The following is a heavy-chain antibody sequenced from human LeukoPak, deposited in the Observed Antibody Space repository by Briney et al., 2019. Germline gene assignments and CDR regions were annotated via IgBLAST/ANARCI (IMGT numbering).Heavy chain of an antibody. J-gene: IGHJ4*02. Sequence: SVKVSCKASGGTFSSYAISWVRQAPGQGLEWMGGIIPIFGTANYAQKFQGRVTITADESTSTAYMELSSLRSEDTAVYYCARGVWYCSSASCPSLDYWGQGTLVTVSS. D-gene: IGHD2-2*01. V-gene: IGHV1-69*13. CDR2: IIPIFGTA. CDR3: ARGVWYCSSASCPSLDY. CDR1: GGTFSSYA.